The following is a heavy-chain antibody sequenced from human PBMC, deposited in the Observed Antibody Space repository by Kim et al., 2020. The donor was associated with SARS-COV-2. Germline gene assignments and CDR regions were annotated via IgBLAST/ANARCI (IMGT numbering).Heavy chain of an antibody. CDR3: ARAEGVGATGRGY. J-gene: IGHJ4*02. D-gene: IGHD1-26*01. CDR1: GFTFSSYS. V-gene: IGHV3-21*01. CDR2: ISSSSSYI. Sequence: GGSLRLSCAASGFTFSSYSMNWVRQAPGKGLEWVSSISSSSSYIYYADSVKGRFTISRDNAKNSLYLQMNSLRAEDTAVYYCARAEGVGATGRGYWGQGTLVTVSS.